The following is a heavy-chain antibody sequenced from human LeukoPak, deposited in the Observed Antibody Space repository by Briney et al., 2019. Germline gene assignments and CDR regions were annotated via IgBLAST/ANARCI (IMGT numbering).Heavy chain of an antibody. CDR2: IYYSGST. D-gene: IGHD2-21*02. CDR3: ARYLAYCGGDCYSNAFDI. J-gene: IGHJ3*02. Sequence: PSETLSLTCAVYGGSFGGYYWSWIRQPPGKGLEWIGYIYYSGSTNYNPSLKSRVTISVDTSKNQFSLKLSSVTAADTAVYYCARYLAYCGGDCYSNAFDIWGQGTMVTVSS. V-gene: IGHV4-59*01. CDR1: GGSFGGYY.